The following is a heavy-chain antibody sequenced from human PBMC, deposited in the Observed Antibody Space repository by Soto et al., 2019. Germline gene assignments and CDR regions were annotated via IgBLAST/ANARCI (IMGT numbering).Heavy chain of an antibody. Sequence: SLRLSCAASGFTFSSYSMNWVRQAPGKGLEWVSYISSSSSTIYYADSVKGRFTISRDNAKNSLYLQMNSLRDEDTAVYYCARNGDYDFWSGYSHNWFDPWGQGTLVTVSS. CDR1: GFTFSSYS. CDR2: ISSSSSTI. D-gene: IGHD3-3*01. V-gene: IGHV3-48*02. J-gene: IGHJ5*02. CDR3: ARNGDYDFWSGYSHNWFDP.